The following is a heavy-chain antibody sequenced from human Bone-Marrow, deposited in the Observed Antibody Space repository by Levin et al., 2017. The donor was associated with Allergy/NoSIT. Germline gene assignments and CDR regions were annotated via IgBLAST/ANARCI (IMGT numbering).Heavy chain of an antibody. D-gene: IGHD1-26*01. CDR3: ARELSGNYATFDI. CDR1: GFTVTDYY. CDR2: ITNTGRST. V-gene: IGHV3-11*01. J-gene: IGHJ3*02. Sequence: GGSLRLSCAVSGFTVTDYYMSWIRQAPGKGLEWISYITNTGRSTYYADSVKGRFTISRDNVKNSLYLEMNSLRAEDTAVYFCARELSGNYATFDIWGQGTMVTVSS.